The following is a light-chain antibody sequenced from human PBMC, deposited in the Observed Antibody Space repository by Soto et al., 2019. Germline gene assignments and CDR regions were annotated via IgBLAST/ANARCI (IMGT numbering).Light chain of an antibody. CDR3: QQYGSSPWT. Sequence: EIVLTKSPGTLSLSPGERATLSCRASQSVSSSYLAWYQQKPGQAPRPLIYGASSRAIGIPDRFSGSGSGTHFDLTISSFEPEDFAVYYCQQYGSSPWTFCQGTQVEIK. CDR1: QSVSSSY. V-gene: IGKV3-20*01. J-gene: IGKJ1*01. CDR2: GAS.